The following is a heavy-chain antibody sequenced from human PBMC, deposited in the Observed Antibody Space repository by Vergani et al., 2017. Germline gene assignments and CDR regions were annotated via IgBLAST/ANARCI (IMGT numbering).Heavy chain of an antibody. CDR1: GYSISRGYY. V-gene: IGHV4-38-2*02. CDR2: VFHSGRA. D-gene: IGHD2-21*01. J-gene: IGHJ5*02. Sequence: QVQLQESGPGLVKPSETLSLTCSVSGYSISRGYYWGWIRQPPGKGLEWIATVFHSGRAYYNPSLRRRVTISVETSKNQFSLRLTTLTAADTAVYYCARGNCGVNCPKYNWLAPWGRGILVTVSS. CDR3: ARGNCGVNCPKYNWLAP.